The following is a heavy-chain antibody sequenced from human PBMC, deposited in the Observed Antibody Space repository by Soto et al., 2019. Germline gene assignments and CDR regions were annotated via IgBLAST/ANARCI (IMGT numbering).Heavy chain of an antibody. J-gene: IGHJ6*02. CDR3: AKAHGTAMVTYYYYGMYV. V-gene: IGHV3-23*01. Sequence: GGSLRLSCAASGFTFSSYAMSWVRQAPEKGLEWVSAISGSGGSTYYADSVKSRFTISRDNSKNTLYLQMNSLRAEDTAVYYCAKAHGTAMVTYYYYGMYVWGQGTTVTVSS. CDR2: ISGSGGST. D-gene: IGHD5-18*01. CDR1: GFTFSSYA.